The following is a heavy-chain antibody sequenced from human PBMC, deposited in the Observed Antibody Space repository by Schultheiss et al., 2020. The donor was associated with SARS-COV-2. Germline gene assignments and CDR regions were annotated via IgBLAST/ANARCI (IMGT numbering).Heavy chain of an antibody. CDR2: LSVIGDTI. V-gene: IGHV3-23*01. Sequence: GESLKISCAASGITFSNAWMSWVRQAPGKGLEWVSALSVIGDTIDYADSVKGRFTISRDISKNTLYLQMNSLRAEDTAIYFCAKGLAFGYGYDSYTMDVWGQGTPVTVSS. J-gene: IGHJ6*02. CDR1: GITFSNAW. D-gene: IGHD3-16*01. CDR3: AKGLAFGYGYDSYTMDV.